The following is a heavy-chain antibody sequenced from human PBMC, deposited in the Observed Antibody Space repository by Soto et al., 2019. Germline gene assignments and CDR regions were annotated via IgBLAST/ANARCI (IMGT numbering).Heavy chain of an antibody. Sequence: PGGLMRLSCAASGLTFSSYAMSWDRQDPGKGLEWVSAISGSGGSTYYADSVKGLFTISRDNSKNTLYLQMNSLRAEDTAVYYCAKDGVAYCGGDCYSDYWGQGTLVTVSS. CDR3: AKDGVAYCGGDCYSDY. CDR1: GLTFSSYA. V-gene: IGHV3-23*01. J-gene: IGHJ4*02. D-gene: IGHD2-21*02. CDR2: ISGSGGST.